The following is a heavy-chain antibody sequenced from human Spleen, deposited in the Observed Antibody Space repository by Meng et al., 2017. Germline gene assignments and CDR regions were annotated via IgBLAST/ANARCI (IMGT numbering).Heavy chain of an antibody. J-gene: IGHJ4*02. Sequence: QVKPQQWGAGLLKPSETLSLSCACLGGSVGDYYWSWVRQPPGKGLEWIGEVNLSGTANNSPSLKSRVTIAADTSKNHISLNLTSVTAADTAVYYCATLGTTIDSWGQGTLVTVSS. CDR2: VNLSGTA. CDR1: GGSVGDYY. CDR3: ATLGTTIDS. D-gene: IGHD1-14*01. V-gene: IGHV4-34*01.